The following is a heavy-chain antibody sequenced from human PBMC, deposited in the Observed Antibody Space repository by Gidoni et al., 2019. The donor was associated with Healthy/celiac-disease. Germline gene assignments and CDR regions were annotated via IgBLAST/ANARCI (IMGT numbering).Heavy chain of an antibody. J-gene: IGHJ4*02. CDR2: ISYDGSNK. D-gene: IGHD6-13*01. CDR3: ARDRVEGYSSSGGPGY. CDR1: GFTFSSYA. V-gene: IGHV3-30-3*01. Sequence: QVQLVESGGGVVQPGRSLRLSCAASGFTFSSYAMHWVRQAPGKGLEWVAVISYDGSNKYYADSVKGRFTISRDNSKNTLYLQMNSLRAEDTAVYYCARDRVEGYSSSGGPGYWGQGTLVTVSS.